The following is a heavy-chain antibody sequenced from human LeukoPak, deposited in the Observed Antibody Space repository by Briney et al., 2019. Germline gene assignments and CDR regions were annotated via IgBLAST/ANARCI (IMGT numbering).Heavy chain of an antibody. V-gene: IGHV1-2*02. CDR2: INPNSGGT. Sequence: GASVKVSCKASGYTFTGHYMHWVRQAPGQGLEWMGWINPNSGGTNYAQKFQGRVTMTRDTSISTAYMELSRLRSDDTAVYYCASILRYFDWSFDYWGQGTLVTVSS. J-gene: IGHJ4*02. CDR3: ASILRYFDWSFDY. CDR1: GYTFTGHY. D-gene: IGHD3-9*01.